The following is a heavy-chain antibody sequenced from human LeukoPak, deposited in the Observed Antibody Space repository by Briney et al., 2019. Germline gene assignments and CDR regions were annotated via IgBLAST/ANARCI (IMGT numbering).Heavy chain of an antibody. CDR1: GFTFSSYS. V-gene: IGHV3-21*01. CDR3: ARVVRVAAAGITYNWFDP. J-gene: IGHJ5*02. Sequence: GGSLRLSCAASGFTFSSYSMNWVRQAPGKGLEWVSSIGSSSSYIYYADSVKGRFTISRDNAKNSLYLQMNSLRAEDTAVYYCARVVRVAAAGITYNWFDPWGQGTLVTVSS. CDR2: IGSSSSYI. D-gene: IGHD6-13*01.